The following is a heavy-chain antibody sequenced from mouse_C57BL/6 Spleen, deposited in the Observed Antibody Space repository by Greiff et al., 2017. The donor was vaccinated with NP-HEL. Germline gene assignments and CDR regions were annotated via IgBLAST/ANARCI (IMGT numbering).Heavy chain of an antibody. CDR3: ARSFYDPSFDY. Sequence: QVQLQQPGAELVMPGASVKLSCNASGYTFTSYWMHWVKQRPGQGLEWIGEIDPSDSYTNYNQKFKGKSTLTVDKSSSTAYMQLSSLTSEDSAVYYCARSFYDPSFDYWGQGTTLTVSS. V-gene: IGHV1-69*01. J-gene: IGHJ2*01. CDR2: IDPSDSYT. CDR1: GYTFTSYW. D-gene: IGHD2-12*01.